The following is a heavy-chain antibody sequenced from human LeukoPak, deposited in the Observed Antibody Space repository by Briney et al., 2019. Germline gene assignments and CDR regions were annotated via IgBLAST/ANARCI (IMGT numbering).Heavy chain of an antibody. Sequence: PSETLSLTCTVSGGSTSSGTYYWSRIRQPAGKGLEWIGRIYNSGSTQYNPSLTGRVSISVDTSKNQFSLRLTSVTAADTGVYYCARGFRGQIHWGQGTLVTVSS. V-gene: IGHV4-61*02. J-gene: IGHJ4*02. D-gene: IGHD3-10*01. CDR1: GGSTSSGTYY. CDR3: ARGFRGQIH. CDR2: IYNSGST.